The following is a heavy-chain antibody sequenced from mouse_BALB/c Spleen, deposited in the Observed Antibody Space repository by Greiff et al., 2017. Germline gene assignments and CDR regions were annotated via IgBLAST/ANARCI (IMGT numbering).Heavy chain of an antibody. CDR3: NTDGYSDY. D-gene: IGHD2-3*01. J-gene: IGHJ2*01. V-gene: IGHV14-4*02. CDR1: GFNIKDYY. Sequence: VQLQQSGAELVRSGASVKLSCTASGFNIKDYYMHWVKQRPEQGLEWIGWIDPENGDTEYAPKFQGKATMTADTSSNTAYLQLSSLTSEDTAVYYCNTDGYSDYWGQGTTLTVSS. CDR2: IDPENGDT.